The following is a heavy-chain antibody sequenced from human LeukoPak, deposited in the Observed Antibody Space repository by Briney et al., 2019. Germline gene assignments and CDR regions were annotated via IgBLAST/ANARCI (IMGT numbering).Heavy chain of an antibody. D-gene: IGHD3-10*01. V-gene: IGHV3-48*02. CDR2: IRSSSSTI. J-gene: IGHJ4*02. CDR1: GFSFSDYS. Sequence: GRPLRLSCTASGFSFSDYSLNWVRQAPGKGLEWVSYIRSSSSTIHYADSVKGRFTISRDNAKNSLYLQMNSLRDGDTAVYYCARGLLGRGGGSFDYWGQGTLVTVSS. CDR3: ARGLLGRGGGSFDY.